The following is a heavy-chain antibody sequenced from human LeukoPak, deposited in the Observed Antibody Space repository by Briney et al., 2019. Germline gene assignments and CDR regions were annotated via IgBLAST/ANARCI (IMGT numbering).Heavy chain of an antibody. V-gene: IGHV4-34*01. Sequence: KSSETLSLTCAVSGGSFSGYYWTWIRQPPGKGLEWIGEINHSGSANYNPSLTSRVTISLDTSKNHFSLNLSSVTAADTAVYYCARGQGTVTTHWGQGTLVTVSS. CDR1: GGSFSGYY. CDR3: ARGQGTVTTH. CDR2: INHSGSA. J-gene: IGHJ4*02. D-gene: IGHD4-11*01.